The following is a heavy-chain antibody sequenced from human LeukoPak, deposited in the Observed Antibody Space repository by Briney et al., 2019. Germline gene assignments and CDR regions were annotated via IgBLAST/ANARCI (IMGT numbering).Heavy chain of an antibody. CDR2: INPNSGGT. J-gene: IGHJ4*02. CDR3: ARGLHYYDSSGYYFGFDY. V-gene: IGHV1-2*02. Sequence: GASVKVSCKASGYTFTGYYMHWVRQGPGQGLEWMGWINPNSGGTNYAQKFQGRVTMTRDTSISTAYMELSRLRSDDTAVYYCARGLHYYDSSGYYFGFDYWGQGTLVTVSS. CDR1: GYTFTGYY. D-gene: IGHD3-22*01.